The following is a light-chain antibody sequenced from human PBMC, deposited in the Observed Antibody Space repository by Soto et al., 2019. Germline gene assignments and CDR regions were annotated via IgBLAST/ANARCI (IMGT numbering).Light chain of an antibody. CDR3: QQYGSSRT. CDR1: QSVSSSY. V-gene: IGKV3-20*01. J-gene: IGKJ1*01. Sequence: EIVLTQSPGTLSLSPGERATLSCRASQSVSSSYLAWYQQKPGQAPRLLIYGASSRATGIPDRLSGSGSGTDFTLTISRLEPEDFAVYSCQQYGSSRTVGQGTKVEIK. CDR2: GAS.